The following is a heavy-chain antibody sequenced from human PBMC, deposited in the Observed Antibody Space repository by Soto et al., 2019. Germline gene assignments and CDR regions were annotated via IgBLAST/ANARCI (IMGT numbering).Heavy chain of an antibody. V-gene: IGHV4-39*01. CDR1: GGSISSSSYY. Sequence: QLQLEESGLGLVKPSETLSLTCTVSGGSISSSSYYWGWIRQSPGKGLEWIGSFFYSGATYYSPSLRSRVTISGDTSRIQISLRLSSVTAADTAVYYCARISVASRYMDVWGKGTTVTVSS. CDR2: FFYSGAT. J-gene: IGHJ6*03. CDR3: ARISVASRYMDV. D-gene: IGHD5-12*01.